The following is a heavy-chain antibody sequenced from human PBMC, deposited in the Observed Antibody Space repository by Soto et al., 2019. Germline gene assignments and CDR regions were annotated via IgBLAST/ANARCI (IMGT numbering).Heavy chain of an antibody. CDR3: ARIVQKDGGLLSNYYYGMDV. CDR2: IDYSGST. Sequence: LSLTCTVSGASVSSGYYYWSWIRQPPGKGLEWIAYIDYSGSTNYNPSLKSRVTISVDTSNNQFSLKLSSVTAADTAVYYCARIVQKDGGLLSNYYYGMDVWGQGTTVTVSS. D-gene: IGHD3-10*01. J-gene: IGHJ6*02. CDR1: GASVSSGYYY. V-gene: IGHV4-61*01.